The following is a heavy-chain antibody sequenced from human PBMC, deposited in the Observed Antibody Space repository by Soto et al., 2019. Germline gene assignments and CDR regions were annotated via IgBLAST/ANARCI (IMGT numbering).Heavy chain of an antibody. CDR2: IMYDGSNK. D-gene: IGHD2-15*01. CDR3: AKDVPGYIFATLDY. V-gene: IGHV3-30*02. J-gene: IGHJ4*02. CDR1: GFTFSGSA. Sequence: GGSLRLSCAASGFTFSGSAMHWVRQAPGKGLEWVAVIMYDGSNKYYAASVKGRFTISRDNSKNTLYLQLNSLRPEDTAVYYCAKDVPGYIFATLDYWGLGTLVTVSS.